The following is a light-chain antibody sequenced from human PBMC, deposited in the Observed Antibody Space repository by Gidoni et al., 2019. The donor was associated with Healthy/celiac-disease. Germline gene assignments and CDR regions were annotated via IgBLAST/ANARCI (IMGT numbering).Light chain of an antibody. Sequence: SYVLTQPPSVSVAPGQTDRITCGGNNIGSKSVHWYQQRPGQAPVLVVYDNSDRPSGIPEPFSGSNSGNTATLTISRVEAGDEADYYCQVWDSSSDHVVFGGGTKLTVL. J-gene: IGLJ2*01. CDR3: QVWDSSSDHVV. CDR2: DNS. CDR1: NIGSKS. V-gene: IGLV3-21*02.